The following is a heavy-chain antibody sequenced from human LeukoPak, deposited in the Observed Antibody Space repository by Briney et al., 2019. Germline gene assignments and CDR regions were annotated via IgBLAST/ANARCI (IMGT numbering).Heavy chain of an antibody. V-gene: IGHV4-61*02. CDR2: IYTSGST. CDR1: GGSISSGSYY. D-gene: IGHD2-15*01. CDR3: ARDLGCGNWFDR. Sequence: SETLSLTCTVSGGSISSGSYYWRWIRQPAGTGLEWIGRIYTSGSTNYNPSLKSRVTISVDTSKNQFSLKLSSVTAADTAVYYCARDLGCGNWFDRWGKGTLVTVSS. J-gene: IGHJ5*02.